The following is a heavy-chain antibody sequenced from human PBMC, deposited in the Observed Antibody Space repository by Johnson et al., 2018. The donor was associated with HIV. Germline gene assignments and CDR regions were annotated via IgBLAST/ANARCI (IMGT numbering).Heavy chain of an antibody. J-gene: IGHJ3*02. CDR1: GFTFSSYA. Sequence: VQLVESGGGVVQPGRSLRLSCAASGFTFSSYAMHWVRQAPGKGLEWVAVISYDGSNKYYADSVKGRFPISRDNSKNTLYLQMNSLRAEDTAVYYCAKSLGYCSSASCYGGGDAFHIWGQGTMVTVSS. CDR3: AKSLGYCSSASCYGGGDAFHI. CDR2: ISYDGSNK. D-gene: IGHD2-2*01. V-gene: IGHV3-30-3*02.